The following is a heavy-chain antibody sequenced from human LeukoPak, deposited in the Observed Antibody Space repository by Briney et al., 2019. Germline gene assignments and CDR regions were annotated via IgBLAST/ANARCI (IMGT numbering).Heavy chain of an antibody. V-gene: IGHV4-39*01. J-gene: IGHJ3*02. CDR3: ETHRRRRSGGYENAFEI. CDR2: IYDGGST. D-gene: IGHD5-12*01. Sequence: SETLSLTCTVSGASIGSTTYYWDWFRQPPGKGLEWIGNIYDGGSTHYNPSLKSRLTMSVDTSKNHFSLRLNSVTAADTALYYCETHRRRRSGGYENAFEIWGQGTMVTVSS. CDR1: GASIGSTTYY.